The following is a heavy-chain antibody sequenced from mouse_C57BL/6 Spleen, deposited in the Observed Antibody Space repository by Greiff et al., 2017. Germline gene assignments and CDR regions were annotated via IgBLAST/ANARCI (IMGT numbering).Heavy chain of an antibody. V-gene: IGHV1-72*01. Sequence: QVQLQQPGAELVKPGASVKLSCKASGYTFTSYWMHWVKQRPGRGLEWIGRIDPNSGGTKYNEKFNSKATLTVDKPSSTAYMQLRSLTSEDASVFYCGGEYYCSSPAWVAYWGQGTLVTVSA. J-gene: IGHJ3*01. CDR2: IDPNSGGT. CDR1: GYTFTSYW. D-gene: IGHD1-1*01. CDR3: GGEYYCSSPAWVAY.